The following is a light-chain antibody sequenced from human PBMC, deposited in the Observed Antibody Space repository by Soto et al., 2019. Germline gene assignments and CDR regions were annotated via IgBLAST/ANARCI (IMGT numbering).Light chain of an antibody. CDR2: TSG. V-gene: IGKV1-39*01. CDR1: QRITTY. Sequence: IHMTQSPSSLSASVGDRVTITCRASQRITTYLNWYQQKPGEAPKLLISTSGTLQRGVPSRFTGSGSGTDFTLTITGLQRADVATYFCQQTYSTPYTFGQGTKLEIK. CDR3: QQTYSTPYT. J-gene: IGKJ2*01.